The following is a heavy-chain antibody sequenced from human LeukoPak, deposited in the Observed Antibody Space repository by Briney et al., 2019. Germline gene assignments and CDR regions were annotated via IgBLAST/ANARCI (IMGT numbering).Heavy chain of an antibody. J-gene: IGHJ5*02. CDR1: GGSISSSSYY. D-gene: IGHD3-10*01. V-gene: IGHV4-39*01. CDR2: IYYSGST. CDR3: ARLPYYYGSGGFDP. Sequence: PSETLSLTCTVSGGSISSSSYYWGWIRQPPGKGLEWIGSIYYSGSTYYNPSLKSRVTISVDTSKNQFSLKLSPVTAADTAVYYCARLPYYYGSGGFDPWGQGTLVTVSS.